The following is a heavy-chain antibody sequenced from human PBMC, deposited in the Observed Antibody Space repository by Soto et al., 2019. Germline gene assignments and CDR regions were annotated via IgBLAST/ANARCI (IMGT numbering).Heavy chain of an antibody. D-gene: IGHD2-2*01. CDR1: GYSFTSYW. V-gene: IGHV5-10-1*01. CDR2: IDPSDSYT. Sequence: PGESLKISCKGSGYSFTSYWISWVRQMPGKGLEWMGRIDPSDSYTNYSPSFQGHVTISADKSISTAYLQWSSLKASDTAMYYCARLPFPSVVPAVVDPFWGQGTLVTVSS. J-gene: IGHJ4*02. CDR3: ARLPFPSVVPAVVDPF.